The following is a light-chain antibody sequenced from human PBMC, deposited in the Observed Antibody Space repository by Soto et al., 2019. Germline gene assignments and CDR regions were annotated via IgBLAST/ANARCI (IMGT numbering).Light chain of an antibody. Sequence: DIPIAQSPSSLSASVGDRVTITCQASQDISNYLNWYQQKPGKAPKLLIYDASNLETGVPSRFSGSGSGTDFTFTISSLQPEDIATYYCQQSYSTPPWTFGQGTKVDIK. J-gene: IGKJ1*01. CDR3: QQSYSTPPWT. CDR1: QDISNY. CDR2: DAS. V-gene: IGKV1-33*01.